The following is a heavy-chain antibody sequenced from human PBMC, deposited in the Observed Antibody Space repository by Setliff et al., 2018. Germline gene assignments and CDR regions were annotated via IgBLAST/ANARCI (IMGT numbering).Heavy chain of an antibody. CDR1: GGTFSSYA. V-gene: IGHV1-69*13. D-gene: IGHD6-13*01. J-gene: IGHJ4*02. CDR3: AREVGSRLDY. Sequence: ASVKVSCKASGGTFSSYAISWVRQAPGQGLEWMGRIIPIFGTANYAQKFQGRVTITADESTSTAYMELRSLRSDDTAVYYCAREVGSRLDYWGQGTLVTVSS. CDR2: IIPIFGTA.